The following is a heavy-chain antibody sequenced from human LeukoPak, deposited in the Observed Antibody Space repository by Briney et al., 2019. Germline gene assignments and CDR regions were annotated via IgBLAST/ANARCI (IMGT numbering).Heavy chain of an antibody. D-gene: IGHD2-21*02. V-gene: IGHV3-15*01. CDR1: GFTFNNAW. CDR2: IKSKTDGGTT. J-gene: IGHJ4*02. CDR3: TRSPQYCGSDCYSDY. Sequence: GGSLRLSCAASGFTFNNAWMNWVRQAPGKGLEWVGRIKSKTDGGTTEYAAPVKGRFIISRDDSKKTLYLQMNSLKTEDTAVYYCTRSPQYCGSDCYSDYWGQGTLVTVSS.